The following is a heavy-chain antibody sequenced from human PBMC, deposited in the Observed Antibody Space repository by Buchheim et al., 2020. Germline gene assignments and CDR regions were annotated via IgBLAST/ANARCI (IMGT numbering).Heavy chain of an antibody. Sequence: EVQLVESGGGLVQPGGSLRLSCAASGFTFSSYWMSWVRQAPGKGLEWVANIKQDGSETYYVDSVKGRFTISRDNAKNSLYLQMNSLRAEDTAVYYCARDYYDFWSGYTYYGMDVWGQGTT. CDR3: ARDYYDFWSGYTYYGMDV. CDR2: IKQDGSET. D-gene: IGHD3-3*01. V-gene: IGHV3-7*01. CDR1: GFTFSSYW. J-gene: IGHJ6*02.